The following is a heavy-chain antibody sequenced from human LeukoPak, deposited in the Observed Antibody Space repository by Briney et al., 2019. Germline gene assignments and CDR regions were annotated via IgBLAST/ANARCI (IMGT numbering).Heavy chain of an antibody. CDR3: ASAGSSSSSYYFDY. Sequence: PSQTLSLTCTVSGGSISSGGYYWSWIRQHPGKGLEWIGYIYYSGSTYYNPSLKSRVTISVDTSKNQFSLKLSSMTAADTAVYYCASAGSSSSSYYFDYWGQGTLVTVSS. CDR1: GGSISSGGYY. V-gene: IGHV4-31*03. D-gene: IGHD6-6*01. CDR2: IYYSGST. J-gene: IGHJ4*02.